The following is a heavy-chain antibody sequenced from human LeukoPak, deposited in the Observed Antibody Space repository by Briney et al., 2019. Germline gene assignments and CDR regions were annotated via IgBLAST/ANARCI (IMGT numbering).Heavy chain of an antibody. CDR2: IWYDGSNK. CDR3: AASSSGYCDY. V-gene: IGHV3-33*01. D-gene: IGHD3-22*01. J-gene: IGHJ4*02. CDR1: GFTFSSYG. Sequence: GRSLRLSCAASGFTFSSYGMHWVRQAPGKRLEWVAVIWYDGSNKYYADSVKGRFTISRDNSKNTLYLQMNSLRAEDTAVYYCAASSSGYCDYWGQGTLVTVSS.